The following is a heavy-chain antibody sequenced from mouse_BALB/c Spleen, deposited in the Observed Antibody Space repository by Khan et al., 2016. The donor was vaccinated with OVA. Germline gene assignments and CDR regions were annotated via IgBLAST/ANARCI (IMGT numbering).Heavy chain of an antibody. CDR3: ARTARIKY. V-gene: IGHV3-1*02. CDR1: GYSITSGYS. Sequence: VQLKESGPGLVKPSQSLSLTCTVTGYSITSGYSWNWLRQFPGNQLEWTGYISYSGSTNYHPSLKSRISITRDTSKNQFFLQLNSVTTEDTATYYCARTARIKYWGQGTTLTVSS. J-gene: IGHJ2*01. CDR2: ISYSGST. D-gene: IGHD1-2*01.